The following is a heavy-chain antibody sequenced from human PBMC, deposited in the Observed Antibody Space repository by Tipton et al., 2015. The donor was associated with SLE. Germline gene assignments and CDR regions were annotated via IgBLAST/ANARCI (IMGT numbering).Heavy chain of an antibody. D-gene: IGHD4-17*01. Sequence: TLSLTCAVYGGSFSGYYWSWIRQLPGKGLEWIGEINHSGSTNYNPSLKSRVTISEDTSKNQFSLKLRSVTAADTAMYYCARCSPSMTPVTEHWYFDLWGRGTLVTVSS. CDR1: GGSFSGYY. CDR3: ARCSPSMTPVTEHWYFDL. V-gene: IGHV4-34*01. CDR2: INHSGST. J-gene: IGHJ2*01.